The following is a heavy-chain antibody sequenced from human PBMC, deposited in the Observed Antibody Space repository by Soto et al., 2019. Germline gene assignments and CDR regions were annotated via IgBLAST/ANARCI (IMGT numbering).Heavy chain of an antibody. D-gene: IGHD3-10*01. J-gene: IGHJ4*02. Sequence: QLHLHMSGSGLVKPSQTLSLTCTVSGASITYGAYSWSWIRQTPGKGLEWIGYINHLETTFYNQSFESRLTLSIDRTKNKFSLNLKSMSDADRAVYFCARGGGFDSFDYWGQGILVTVSS. CDR1: GASITYGAYS. CDR2: INHLETT. CDR3: ARGGGFDSFDY. V-gene: IGHV4-30-2*01.